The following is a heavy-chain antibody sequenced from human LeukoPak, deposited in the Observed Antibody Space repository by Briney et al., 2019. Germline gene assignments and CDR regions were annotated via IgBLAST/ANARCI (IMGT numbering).Heavy chain of an antibody. CDR3: AKPSGSGSG. CDR1: GLTFSNYG. Sequence: GGTLRLSCAASGLTFSNYGMAWVRQAPGKGLEWVSAISGSGESTYYADSVKGRFTISRDNSKNTLYLQMNSLRAEDTAVYYCAKPSGSGSGWGQGTLVTVSS. D-gene: IGHD3-10*01. V-gene: IGHV3-23*01. J-gene: IGHJ4*02. CDR2: ISGSGEST.